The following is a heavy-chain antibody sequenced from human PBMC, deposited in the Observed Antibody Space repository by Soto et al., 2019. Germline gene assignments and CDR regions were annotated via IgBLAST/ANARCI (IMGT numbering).Heavy chain of an antibody. Sequence: GESLKISCKGSGYSFTSYWIGWVRQMPGKGLEWMGIIYPGDSDTRYSPSFQGQVTISADKSISTAYLQWSSLKASDTAMYYCARLGGDFWSGYYYFDYWGQGTLVTVSS. CDR3: ARLGGDFWSGYYYFDY. J-gene: IGHJ4*02. V-gene: IGHV5-51*01. CDR1: GYSFTSYW. D-gene: IGHD3-3*01. CDR2: IYPGDSDT.